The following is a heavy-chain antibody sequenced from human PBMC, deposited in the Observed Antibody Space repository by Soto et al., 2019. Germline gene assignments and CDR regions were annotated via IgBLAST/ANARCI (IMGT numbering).Heavy chain of an antibody. CDR1: GYTFATST. Sequence: QLQLVQSGPEAKKPGASVKFSCKASGYTFATSTISWLRQAPVQGPEWMGWIKAYSGNTNYAQKLQGRLTMTTDTSTSTAYMELRSLTTDDTAIYYCAIADYGDDDYWGQGTLVTVSS. D-gene: IGHD4-17*01. V-gene: IGHV1-18*01. CDR2: IKAYSGNT. CDR3: AIADYGDDDY. J-gene: IGHJ4*02.